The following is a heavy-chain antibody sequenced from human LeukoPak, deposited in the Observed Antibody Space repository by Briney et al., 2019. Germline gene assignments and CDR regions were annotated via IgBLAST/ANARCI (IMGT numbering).Heavy chain of an antibody. D-gene: IGHD3-16*02. CDR3: VTDVVMATSHDAFDI. V-gene: IGHV3-33*01. J-gene: IGHJ3*02. CDR1: GFTFSSYG. Sequence: GRSLRLSCAASGFTFSSYGMHWVRQAPGKGLEWVAVIWYDGSNKYYADSVKGRFTISRDNSKNTLYLQMNSLRAEDTAVYYCVTDVVMATSHDAFDIWGQGTMVTVSP. CDR2: IWYDGSNK.